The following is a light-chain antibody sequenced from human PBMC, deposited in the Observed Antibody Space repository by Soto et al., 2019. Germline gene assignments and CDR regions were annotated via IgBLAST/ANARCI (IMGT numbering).Light chain of an antibody. J-gene: IGKJ3*01. CDR2: WAS. V-gene: IGKV4-1*01. Sequence: DIVMTPSPDSLAVSLGERATINCKSSQSVLYSSNNNNYLAWYQQKPGQPPKLLLYWASTRESGVPDRFSGRGSGTDFPRTISSLQAEDVEFYYCQQYYSTPVTFGPGTKVDLK. CDR1: QSVLYSSNNNNY. CDR3: QQYYSTPVT.